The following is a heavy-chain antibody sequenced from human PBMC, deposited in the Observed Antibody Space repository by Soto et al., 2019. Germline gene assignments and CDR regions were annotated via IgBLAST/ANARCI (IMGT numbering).Heavy chain of an antibody. J-gene: IGHJ6*02. D-gene: IGHD2-2*01. CDR3: ARAGGDCSSTSCSYYYYGIDV. CDR2: IYHSGST. Sequence: QVQLQESGPGLVKPSGTLSLTCAVSGGSISSSNWWSWVRQPPGKGLEWIGEIYHSGSTNYNPSLKGRVTISVDKSKNQFSLKLSSVTAADTAVYYCARAGGDCSSTSCSYYYYGIDVWGQGTKVTVSS. CDR1: GGSISSSNW. V-gene: IGHV4-4*02.